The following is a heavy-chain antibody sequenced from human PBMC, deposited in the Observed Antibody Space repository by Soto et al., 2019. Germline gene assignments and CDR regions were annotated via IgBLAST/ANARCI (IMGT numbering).Heavy chain of an antibody. Sequence: EVQLLESGGGLVQTGGSLRLSCAASGFTFSSYAMSWVRQAPGKGLEWVSAISGSGGSTYYADSVKGRFTSSRDNPKNTLYLKMNSLRAEDPAVYYGVKCAYGWFDPWGQVTLVTVAS. CDR3: VKCAYGWFDP. V-gene: IGHV3-23*01. CDR1: GFTFSSYA. J-gene: IGHJ5*02. CDR2: ISGSGGST. D-gene: IGHD2-8*01.